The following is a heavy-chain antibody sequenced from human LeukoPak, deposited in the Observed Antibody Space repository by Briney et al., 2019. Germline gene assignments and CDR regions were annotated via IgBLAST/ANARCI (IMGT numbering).Heavy chain of an antibody. CDR2: ITSSSSYI. D-gene: IGHD2/OR15-2a*01. V-gene: IGHV3-21*01. Sequence: GGSLRLSCAVSRFTFRSYRMSWVRQAPGKGPEWVSSITSSSSYIYYADSVKGRFTISRDNAKNSLYLQMNSLRAEDTAVYYCSRAKNREFDYWGQGTLVTVSS. CDR1: RFTFRSYR. CDR3: SRAKNREFDY. J-gene: IGHJ4*02.